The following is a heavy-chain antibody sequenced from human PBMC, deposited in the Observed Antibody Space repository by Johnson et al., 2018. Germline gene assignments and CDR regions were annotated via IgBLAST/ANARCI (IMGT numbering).Heavy chain of an antibody. CDR2: TSYDGTDK. V-gene: IGHV3-30*04. D-gene: IGHD2-21*02. CDR1: GFTFNSYA. CDR3: ATEPCGGDCYLEYLHH. Sequence: VQLVESEGGVVQPGRSLRLSCAASGFTFNSYAMHWVRQAPGKGLEWVAVTSYDGTDKDYADSVKGRFTISRDNSENTLYLQMNSLRAEDTAVYYCATEPCGGDCYLEYLHHWGQGTLVTVSS. J-gene: IGHJ1*01.